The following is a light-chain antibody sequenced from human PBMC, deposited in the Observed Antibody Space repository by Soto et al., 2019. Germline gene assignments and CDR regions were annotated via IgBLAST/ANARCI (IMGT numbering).Light chain of an antibody. Sequence: SVLTQPASLSWSPGQSITISCTGNSNDVGGYNYVSWYQQHPGKAPKLMIYDVSNRPSGVSNRFSGSKSGNTASLTISGLQAEDEADYYCSSYTSSSTYVFGTGTKVTVL. CDR1: SNDVGGYNY. CDR2: DVS. CDR3: SSYTSSSTYV. J-gene: IGLJ1*01. V-gene: IGLV2-14*01.